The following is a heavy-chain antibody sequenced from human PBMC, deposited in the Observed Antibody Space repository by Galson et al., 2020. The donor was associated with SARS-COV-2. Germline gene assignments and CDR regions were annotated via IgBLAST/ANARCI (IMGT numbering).Heavy chain of an antibody. CDR3: ARGAYGDSNFDY. Sequence: GGSLRLSCAASGFTFSSYAMHWVRQAPGKGLEWVAVISYDGSNKYYADSVKGRFTISRDNSKNTLYLQMNSLRAEDTAVYYCARGAYGDSNFDYWGQGTLVTVSS. CDR2: ISYDGSNK. J-gene: IGHJ4*02. D-gene: IGHD4-17*01. V-gene: IGHV3-30*04. CDR1: GFTFSSYA.